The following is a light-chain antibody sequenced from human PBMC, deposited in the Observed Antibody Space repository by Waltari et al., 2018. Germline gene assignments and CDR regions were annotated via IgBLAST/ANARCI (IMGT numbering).Light chain of an antibody. CDR3: SSFTRSNTYV. J-gene: IGLJ1*01. CDR2: EVS. Sequence: QSALTQPASVSGSPGQSITISCTGTSSDVGAYNFVSWYQQHPGKAPKRMIDEVSNRPSGVSNRFSGSKSGNTASLTISGLQAEDEADYHCSSFTRSNTYVFGAGTKVTVL. V-gene: IGLV2-14*01. CDR1: SSDVGAYNF.